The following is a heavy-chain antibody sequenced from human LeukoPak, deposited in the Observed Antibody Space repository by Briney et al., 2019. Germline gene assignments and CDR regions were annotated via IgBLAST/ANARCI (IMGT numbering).Heavy chain of an antibody. D-gene: IGHD5-18*01. CDR2: ISNTGITK. J-gene: IGHJ4*01. CDR3: ARPAPNSYVLQF. V-gene: IGHV3-48*03. Sequence: GGSLRLSCTTSGFSFTKYEINWVRQAPGKGLEWISYISNTGITKYYADSVRGRFTISRDDAKKSVYLEMASLRVDDTAVYYCARPAPNSYVLQFWGLGNLVTVSS. CDR1: GFSFTKYE.